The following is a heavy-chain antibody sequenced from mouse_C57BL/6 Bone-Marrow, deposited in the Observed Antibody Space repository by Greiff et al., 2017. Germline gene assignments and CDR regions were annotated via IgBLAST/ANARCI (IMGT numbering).Heavy chain of an antibody. CDR3: AREGVRRGAWFAY. CDR1: GFNIKNTY. J-gene: IGHJ3*01. CDR2: IDPANGNT. Sequence: VQLQQSVAELVRPGASVKLSCTASGFNIKNTYMHWVKQRPEQGLEWIGRIDPANGNTKYDQKFQGKATITADPSSYTAYRQLSSLTSEDPAIYYCAREGVRRGAWFAYWGQGTLGTVSA. D-gene: IGHD2-14*01. V-gene: IGHV14-3*01.